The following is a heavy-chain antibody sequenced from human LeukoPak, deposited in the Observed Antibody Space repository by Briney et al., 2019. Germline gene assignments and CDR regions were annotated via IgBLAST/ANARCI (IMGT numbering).Heavy chain of an antibody. D-gene: IGHD3-10*01. CDR3: ARPLMYYYGSETYFWFDP. V-gene: IGHV3-7*01. J-gene: IGHJ5*02. Sequence: GGSLRLSCAASGFTFSRYSMNWVRQAPGKGLEWVANIKQDGSEQYYVDSVKGRFTISRDNAKNSLSLQMNSLRAEDTAVYYCARPLMYYYGSETYFWFDPWGQGTLVTVSS. CDR1: GFTFSRYS. CDR2: IKQDGSEQ.